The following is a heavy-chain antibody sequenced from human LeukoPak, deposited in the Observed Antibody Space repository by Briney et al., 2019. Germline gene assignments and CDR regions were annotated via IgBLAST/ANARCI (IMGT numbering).Heavy chain of an antibody. Sequence: SVKVSCKASGGTFINFAISWVRQAPGQGLEWMGGIIPIFGTANYAQKFQGRVTIITGESTSTAYMELSSLISEDTAVYYCARGPIFSGSGVTYFDDWGQGTLVTVSS. J-gene: IGHJ4*02. CDR1: GGTFINFA. D-gene: IGHD3-10*01. CDR2: IIPIFGTA. V-gene: IGHV1-69*05. CDR3: ARGPIFSGSGVTYFDD.